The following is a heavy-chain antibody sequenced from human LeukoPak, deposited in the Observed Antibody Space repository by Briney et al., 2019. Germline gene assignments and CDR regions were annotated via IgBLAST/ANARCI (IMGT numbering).Heavy chain of an antibody. J-gene: IGHJ4*02. CDR3: VCYGDYNGFDH. CDR1: GGSFSGYY. D-gene: IGHD4-17*01. Sequence: SETLSLTCAVSGGSFSGYYWSWIRQPPGKGLEWIGEVNHSENTNYNPSLKSRVTISVDTSKNQSSLKLSSVTAADTAVYYCVCYGDYNGFDHWGQGTLVTVSS. CDR2: VNHSENT. V-gene: IGHV4-34*01.